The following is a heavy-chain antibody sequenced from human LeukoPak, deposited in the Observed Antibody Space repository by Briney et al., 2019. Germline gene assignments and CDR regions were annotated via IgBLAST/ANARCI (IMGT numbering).Heavy chain of an antibody. D-gene: IGHD3-22*01. V-gene: IGHV3-7*03. CDR2: IKQDGSEK. Sequence: PGGSLRLSCAASGFTFSSYAMHWVRQAPGKGLEWVANIKQDGSEKYYVDSVKGRFTISRDNAKNSLSLQMNSLRAEDTAVYYCAKDSSGCFDYWGQGTLVTVSS. CDR1: GFTFSSYA. J-gene: IGHJ4*02. CDR3: AKDSSGCFDY.